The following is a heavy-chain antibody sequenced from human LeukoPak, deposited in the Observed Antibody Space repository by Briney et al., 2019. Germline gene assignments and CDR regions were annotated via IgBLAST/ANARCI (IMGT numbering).Heavy chain of an antibody. CDR2: IYYSGST. CDR1: GGSISSYY. Sequence: SETLSLTCTVSGGSISSYYWSWLRQPPGKGLEWVGYIYYSGSTNYNPSLNSRAPISVDTSKNHFSLKMGSVTGAETAVYYCARYYDRRGDWDDAFDIWGQGTMVTVSS. J-gene: IGHJ3*02. CDR3: ARYYDRRGDWDDAFDI. V-gene: IGHV4-59*12. D-gene: IGHD3-22*01.